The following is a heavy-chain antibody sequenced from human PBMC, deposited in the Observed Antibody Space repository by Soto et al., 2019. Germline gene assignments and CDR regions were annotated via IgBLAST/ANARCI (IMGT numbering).Heavy chain of an antibody. V-gene: IGHV1-18*01. J-gene: IGHJ5*02. D-gene: IGHD3-3*01. Sequence: QVQLVQSGAEVKKPGASVKVYCKASGYTFTNYGLSWVRQAPGQGLEWMGWISPYNGYTNYAQKLQGRVTMTTDTSTSTAYMELRSLRSDDTAVYYCARGKDFGVVIPSKTNWFDPWGQGTLVTVSS. CDR3: ARGKDFGVVIPSKTNWFDP. CDR1: GYTFTNYG. CDR2: ISPYNGYT.